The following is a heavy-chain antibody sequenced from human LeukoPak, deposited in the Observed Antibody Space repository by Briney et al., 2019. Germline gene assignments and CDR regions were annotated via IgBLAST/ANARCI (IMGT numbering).Heavy chain of an antibody. D-gene: IGHD2-2*01. CDR3: ARQAAANSIDY. J-gene: IGHJ4*02. V-gene: IGHV4-59*08. Sequence: SETLSLTCTVSGGSISNYYWSWIRQPPGKGLEWIGYINYSGSTTYNPSLKSRVTISVDTSKNQFSLKLTSATAADTAVYYCARQAAANSIDYWGQGTVVTVSS. CDR1: GGSISNYY. CDR2: INYSGST.